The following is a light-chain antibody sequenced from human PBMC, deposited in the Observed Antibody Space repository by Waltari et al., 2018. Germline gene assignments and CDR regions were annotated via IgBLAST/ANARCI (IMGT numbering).Light chain of an antibody. Sequence: DVVMTQSPLSLPVTLGQPASISCRSSQSLVHSDGTTYLNWYHQRPGQPPRRLIYRLSARDSKTPDRIRGSGSGSDFTLTISRVEAEDVGVYYCMQATHWPHTFGPGTKVDIK. CDR2: RLS. J-gene: IGKJ3*01. CDR1: QSLVHSDGTTY. CDR3: MQATHWPHT. V-gene: IGKV2-30*02.